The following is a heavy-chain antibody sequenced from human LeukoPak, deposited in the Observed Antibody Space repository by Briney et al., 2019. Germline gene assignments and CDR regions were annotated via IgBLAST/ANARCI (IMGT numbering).Heavy chain of an antibody. CDR3: ARTHYYDSSGYYYA. CDR1: GFTFSSYG. CDR2: IWYDGSNK. V-gene: IGHV3-33*01. Sequence: GGSLRLSCPPSGFTFSSYGMHWVRQAPGKGLEWVAVIWYDGSNKYYADSVKGRFTISRDNSKNTLYLQMNRLRAEDTAVYYCARTHYYDSSGYYYAWGQGAMASVPS. D-gene: IGHD3-22*01. J-gene: IGHJ5*02.